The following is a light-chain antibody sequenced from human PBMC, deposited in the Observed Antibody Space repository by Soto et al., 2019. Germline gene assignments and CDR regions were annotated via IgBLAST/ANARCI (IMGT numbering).Light chain of an antibody. CDR3: QQRSNWSIT. CDR1: QSVSSY. Sequence: EIVLTQSPATLSLSPGERATLSCRASQSVSSYLAGYQQKPGQAPRLLIYDASNRATGIPARFSGSGSGTDFTLTISSLEPEDFAVYYCQQRSNWSITFGQGTRLEN. CDR2: DAS. V-gene: IGKV3-11*01. J-gene: IGKJ5*01.